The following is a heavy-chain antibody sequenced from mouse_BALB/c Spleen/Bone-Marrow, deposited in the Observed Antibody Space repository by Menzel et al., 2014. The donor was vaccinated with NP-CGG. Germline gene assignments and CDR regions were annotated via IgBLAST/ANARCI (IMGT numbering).Heavy chain of an antibody. D-gene: IGHD2-10*02. J-gene: IGHJ2*01. Sequence: QVQLQQSGAELVRPGSSVKISCKASGYPFSSYWMNWVKQRPGQGLEWIGQIYPGDGETSYNGKFKGNATLTADKSSSTAYMQLISLTSEDSAVYFCARKYGDYWGQGTTLTVSS. V-gene: IGHV1-80*01. CDR3: ARKYGDY. CDR2: IYPGDGET. CDR1: GYPFSSYW.